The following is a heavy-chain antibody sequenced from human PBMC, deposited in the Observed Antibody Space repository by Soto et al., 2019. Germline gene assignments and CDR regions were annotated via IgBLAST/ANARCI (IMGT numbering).Heavy chain of an antibody. CDR2: SRDKANSYTA. D-gene: IGHD6-19*01. V-gene: IGHV3-72*01. CDR1: GFTFSDYY. J-gene: IGHJ4*02. Sequence: EVQLVESGGGLVQPGGSLRLSCAASGFTFSDYYMKWVRQAPGKGLEWVGRSRDKANSYTADYAASVKGRFIISRDDSKNSLYLQINSLKTEDTAVYYCAREGDSSGPDFHYWGQGTLVTVSS. CDR3: AREGDSSGPDFHY.